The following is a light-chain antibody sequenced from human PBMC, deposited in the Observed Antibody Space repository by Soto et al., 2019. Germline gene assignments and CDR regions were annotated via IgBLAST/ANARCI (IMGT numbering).Light chain of an antibody. Sequence: DIQMTQSPSSLSASVGDRVTITCRASQSISSYLNWYQQKPGKAPKILIYAASSLQSGVPSRFNGSGSGTDLTLTISSLQPEDFATYYCQQSYSNPPWTFGQGTKVEFK. V-gene: IGKV1-39*01. CDR3: QQSYSNPPWT. CDR2: AAS. J-gene: IGKJ1*01. CDR1: QSISSY.